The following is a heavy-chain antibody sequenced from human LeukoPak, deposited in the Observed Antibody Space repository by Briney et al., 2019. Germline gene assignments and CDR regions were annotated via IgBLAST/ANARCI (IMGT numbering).Heavy chain of an antibody. Sequence: GGSLRLSCAASGFTFSSYAMHWVRQAPGKGLEWVAVISYDGSNKYYADSVKGRFTISRDNSKNTLYLQMNSLRAEDTAVYYCARDGVITMVRGAKTGEGYYYYMDVWGKGTTVTVSS. CDR3: ARDGVITMVRGAKTGEGYYYYMDV. V-gene: IGHV3-30*04. CDR2: ISYDGSNK. J-gene: IGHJ6*03. D-gene: IGHD3-10*01. CDR1: GFTFSSYA.